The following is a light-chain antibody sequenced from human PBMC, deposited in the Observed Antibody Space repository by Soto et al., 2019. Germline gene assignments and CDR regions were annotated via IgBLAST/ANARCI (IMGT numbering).Light chain of an antibody. CDR3: QSYNDWPFA. Sequence: EIVLTQSPATLSVSPGERVTLSCRASESLSYFLAWYQHKPGQSPRLLIYGVSTRVAGVSYRFSGGGSATDFTLTISSLQSEDFAVYYCQSYNDWPFAFGQGTKLEI. V-gene: IGKV3-15*01. CDR1: ESLSYF. CDR2: GVS. J-gene: IGKJ2*01.